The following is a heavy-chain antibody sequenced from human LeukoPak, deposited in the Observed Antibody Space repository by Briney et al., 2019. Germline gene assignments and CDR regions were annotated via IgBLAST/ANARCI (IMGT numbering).Heavy chain of an antibody. CDR1: GGSISSSSYY. CDR3: ARDSYGGQFDY. D-gene: IGHD5-18*01. V-gene: IGHV4-61*01. Sequence: SETLSLTCTVSGGSISSSSYYWSWIRQPPGKGLEWIGYIYYSGSTNYNPSLKSRVTISVDTSKNQFSLKLSSVTAADTAVYYCARDSYGGQFDYWGQGTLVTVSS. J-gene: IGHJ4*02. CDR2: IYYSGST.